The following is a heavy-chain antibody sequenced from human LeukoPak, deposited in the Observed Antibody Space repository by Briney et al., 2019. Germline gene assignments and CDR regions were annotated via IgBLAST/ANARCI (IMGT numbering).Heavy chain of an antibody. D-gene: IGHD3-3*01. CDR2: IYPGDSDT. CDR1: GYSFTSYW. Sequence: GESLKISCEGSGYSFTSYWIGWVRQMPGKSLEWLGIIYPGDSDTRYSPSFQGQVTISADKSISTAYLQWSSLKASDTAMYYCARHVSIRFLEWLNPYYYYYMDVWGKGTTVTISS. CDR3: ARHVSIRFLEWLNPYYYYYMDV. J-gene: IGHJ6*03. V-gene: IGHV5-51*01.